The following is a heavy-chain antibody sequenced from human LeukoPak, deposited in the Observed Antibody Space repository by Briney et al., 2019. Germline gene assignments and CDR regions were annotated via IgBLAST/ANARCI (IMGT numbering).Heavy chain of an antibody. CDR3: ARGHIQLWSSFDY. J-gene: IGHJ4*02. D-gene: IGHD5-18*01. CDR2: IYTSGST. Sequence: SETLSLTCTVSGGSISSGSYYWSWIRQPAGKGLEWIGRIYTSGSTNYNPSLKSRVTISVDTSKNQFSLKLSSVTAADTAVYYCARGHIQLWSSFDYWGQGTLVTVSS. V-gene: IGHV4-61*02. CDR1: GGSISSGSYY.